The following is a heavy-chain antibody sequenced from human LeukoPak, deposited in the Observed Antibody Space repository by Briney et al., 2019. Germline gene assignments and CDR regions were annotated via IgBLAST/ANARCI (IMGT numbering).Heavy chain of an antibody. D-gene: IGHD1-26*01. CDR1: GFTFSDYY. J-gene: IGHJ4*02. CDR2: IYSGGNT. CDR3: ARDPRDVGSFDY. V-gene: IGHV3-53*01. Sequence: GGSLRLSCAASGFTFSDYYMSWVRQAPGKGLECVSVIYSGGNTYYADSVRGRFTISRDNSKNTLYLQMNSLRAEDTAVYYCARDPRDVGSFDYWGQGTLVTVSS.